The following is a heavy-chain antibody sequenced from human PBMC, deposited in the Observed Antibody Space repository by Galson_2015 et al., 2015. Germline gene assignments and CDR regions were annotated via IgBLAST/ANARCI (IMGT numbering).Heavy chain of an antibody. Sequence: SLRLSCAASGFTFGYYAMGWVRQAPGEGLEWVSTINGGDDTTYYADSVKGRFTISRDNSKNTLYLQVNSLRAEDTAVYYCATRTGPFDYWGQGTLVSVSS. J-gene: IGHJ4*02. V-gene: IGHV3-23*01. CDR2: INGGDDTT. CDR3: ATRTGPFDY. D-gene: IGHD1-14*01. CDR1: GFTFGYYA.